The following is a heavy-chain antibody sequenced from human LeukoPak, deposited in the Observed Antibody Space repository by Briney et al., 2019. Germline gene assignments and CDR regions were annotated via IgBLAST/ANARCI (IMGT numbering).Heavy chain of an antibody. CDR2: IKSKTDGGTA. J-gene: IGHJ2*01. D-gene: IGHD6-19*01. V-gene: IGHV3-15*01. Sequence: PGGSLRLSCAASGFTFSNAWMSWVRQAPQKGLEWLGRIKSKTDGGTADYAAPVKGRFTISRDDSKNTLYLQVNSLEIEDTAVYYCTGPAVPRPYRYFDLWGRGTLVTVSS. CDR3: TGPAVPRPYRYFDL. CDR1: GFTFSNAW.